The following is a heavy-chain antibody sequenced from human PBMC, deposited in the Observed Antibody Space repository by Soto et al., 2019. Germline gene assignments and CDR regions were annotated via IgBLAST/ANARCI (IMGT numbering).Heavy chain of an antibody. CDR1: GGSVSSGSYY. Sequence: SETLSLTGAVSGGSVSSGSYYWSWVRQPPGKGLEWIGCIYYSGSTNYNPSLKSRVTISVDTSKNQFSLKLSSVTAADTALYYCARDRNIAAAGWGFDPWGQGTLVTVSS. V-gene: IGHV4-61*01. CDR2: IYYSGST. D-gene: IGHD6-13*01. CDR3: ARDRNIAAAGWGFDP. J-gene: IGHJ5*02.